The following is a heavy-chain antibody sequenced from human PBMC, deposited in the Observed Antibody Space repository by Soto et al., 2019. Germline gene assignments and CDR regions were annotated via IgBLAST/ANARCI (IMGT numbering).Heavy chain of an antibody. CDR3: ARLGRLTSGMDV. D-gene: IGHD3-10*01. J-gene: IGHJ6*02. Sequence: QLQLQESGPGLVKPSETLSLTCTVSGGSISSSSYYWGWIRQPPGKGLEWIGSIYYSGSTYYNPSLKSRVTISVDTSKNQFALKLSSVTAADTAVYYCARLGRLTSGMDVWGQGTTVTVSS. CDR1: GGSISSSSYY. CDR2: IYYSGST. V-gene: IGHV4-39*01.